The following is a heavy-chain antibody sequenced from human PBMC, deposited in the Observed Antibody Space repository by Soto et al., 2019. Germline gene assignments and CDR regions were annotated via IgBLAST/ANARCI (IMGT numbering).Heavy chain of an antibody. J-gene: IGHJ6*02. V-gene: IGHV1-2*02. CDR1: GYTFTDYY. CDR2: INPNSGGT. CDR3: ARKLELRGSYYYYYDMDV. Sequence: ASVKVSCKVSGYTFTDYYMHWVRQAPGQGLEWMGWINPNSGGTNYAQKFQGRVTMTRDTSISTAYMELSRLRSDDTAVYYCARKLELRGSYYYYYDMDVWGQGTTVTVS. D-gene: IGHD1-7*01.